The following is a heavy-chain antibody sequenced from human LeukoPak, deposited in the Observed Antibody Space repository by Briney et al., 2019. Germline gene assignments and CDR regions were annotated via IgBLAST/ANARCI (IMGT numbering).Heavy chain of an antibody. D-gene: IGHD4-11*01. J-gene: IGHJ5*02. V-gene: IGHV1-18*01. CDR1: GYTFTSYG. CDR2: ISAYNGNT. CDR3: ARDPGTTMTPHNWFDP. Sequence: ASVKVSCKASGYTFTSYGISWVRQAPGQGLEWMGWISAYNGNTNYAQKLQGRVTMTTDTSTSTACMELRSLRSDDTAVYYCARDPGTTMTPHNWFDPWGQGTLVTVSS.